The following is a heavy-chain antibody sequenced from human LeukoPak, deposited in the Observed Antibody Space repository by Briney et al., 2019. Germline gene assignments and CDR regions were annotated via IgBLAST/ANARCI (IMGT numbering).Heavy chain of an antibody. Sequence: PGGSLRLSCAASGFTFSDYWMTWVRQAPGKGLEWVSGINWNGGSTGYADSVKGRFTISRDDAKNSLYLQMSSLRAEDTALYYCARMVRGGYYYMDVWGKGTTVTVSS. J-gene: IGHJ6*03. CDR2: INWNGGST. CDR1: GFTFSDYW. V-gene: IGHV3-20*04. D-gene: IGHD3-10*01. CDR3: ARMVRGGYYYMDV.